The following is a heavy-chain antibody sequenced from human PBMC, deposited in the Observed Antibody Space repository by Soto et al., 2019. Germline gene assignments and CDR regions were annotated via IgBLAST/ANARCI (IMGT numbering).Heavy chain of an antibody. CDR3: ARGTRSGSYYYYGLDV. CDR1: GGTFSSYA. Sequence: RASVKVSCKASGGTFSSYAISWVRQAPGQGLEWMGRIIPIFGTTNYARRFQGRVTITADKSTSTAYMELRSLRSEDTAVYYCARGTRSGSYYYYGLDVWGQGTTVTVSS. CDR2: IIPIFGTT. D-gene: IGHD1-26*01. J-gene: IGHJ6*02. V-gene: IGHV1-69*06.